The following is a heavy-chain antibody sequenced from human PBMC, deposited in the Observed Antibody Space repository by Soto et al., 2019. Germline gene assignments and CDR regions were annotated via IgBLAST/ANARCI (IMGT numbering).Heavy chain of an antibody. J-gene: IGHJ6*02. CDR1: GYTFTSYA. Sequence: ASVKVSCKASGYTFTSYAMHWVRQAPGQGLEWMGWINPNSGGTNYAQKFQGWVTMTRDTSISTAYMELSRLRSDDTAVYYCARVVAAAGAAYYGMDVWGQGTTVTVSS. CDR2: INPNSGGT. V-gene: IGHV1-2*04. D-gene: IGHD6-13*01. CDR3: ARVVAAAGAAYYGMDV.